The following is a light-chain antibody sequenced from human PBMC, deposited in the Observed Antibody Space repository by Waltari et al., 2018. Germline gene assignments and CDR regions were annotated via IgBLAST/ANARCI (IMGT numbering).Light chain of an antibody. CDR3: QQYFSSPLS. CDR1: SILHSSQNNNY. J-gene: IGKJ3*01. V-gene: IGKV4-1*01. Sequence: SILHSSQNNNYLAWYQQKSGQSPKLLIYAASTRESGVPDRFSGSGSGTDFTLTISGLQAEDVAVYYCQQYFSSPLSFGPGTKVDIK. CDR2: AAS.